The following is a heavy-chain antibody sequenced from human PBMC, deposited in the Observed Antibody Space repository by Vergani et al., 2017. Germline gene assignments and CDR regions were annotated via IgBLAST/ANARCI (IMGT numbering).Heavy chain of an antibody. J-gene: IGHJ6*03. V-gene: IGHV4-31*03. CDR3: AATISYYYYYMDV. CDR1: GGSISSGGYY. Sequence: QVQLQESGPGLVKPSQPLSLTCTVSGGSISSGGYYWSWIRQHPGKGLEWIGYIYYSGSTYYNPSLKSRVTIAVDTSKNQFSLKLSSVNAADTAVYYCAATISYYYYYMDVWGKGTTVTVSS. D-gene: IGHD5-12*01. CDR2: IYYSGST.